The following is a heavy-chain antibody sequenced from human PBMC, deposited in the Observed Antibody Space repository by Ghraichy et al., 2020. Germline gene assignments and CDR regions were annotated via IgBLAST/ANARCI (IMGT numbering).Heavy chain of an antibody. CDR2: ITSRSSYI. CDR1: GFTFGSYS. D-gene: IGHD4-23*01. CDR3: SRGSRVVRFYYYDGMDV. J-gene: IGHJ6*02. Sequence: GGSLRLSCVGSGFTFGSYSMNWVRQSPGKGLEWVSYITSRSSYIYYADSVKGRFTISRDNAKNSLYLQMNSLRDEDTGVYYCSRGSRVVRFYYYDGMDVWGQGTTVAVSS. V-gene: IGHV3-48*02.